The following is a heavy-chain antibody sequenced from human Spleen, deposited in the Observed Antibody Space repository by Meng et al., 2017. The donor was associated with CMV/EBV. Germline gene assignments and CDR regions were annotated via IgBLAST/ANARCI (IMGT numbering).Heavy chain of an antibody. Sequence: GESLKISCAASGFPLSSYEMNWVRQAPGKGLEWFSYISSSGSTIYYADFVKGRFTISRDNAKNSLYLQMNSLRAEDTVVYYCARDPYSSSGSMDVWGQGTTVTVSS. CDR2: ISSSGSTI. D-gene: IGHD6-6*01. CDR3: ARDPYSSSGSMDV. V-gene: IGHV3-48*03. J-gene: IGHJ6*02. CDR1: GFPLSSYE.